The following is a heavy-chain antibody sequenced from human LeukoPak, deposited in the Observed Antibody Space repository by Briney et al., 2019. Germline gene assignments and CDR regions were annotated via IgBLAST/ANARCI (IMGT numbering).Heavy chain of an antibody. Sequence: PSETLSLTCTVSGGSISSYYWSWIRQPPGKGLEWIGYIYYSGSTNYNASLKSRVTISVDTSKTQLSLRLSSVTAADTAVYYCARVGYYYDSSGYYRYFDYWGQGTLVTVSS. D-gene: IGHD3-22*01. J-gene: IGHJ4*02. CDR2: IYYSGST. CDR3: ARVGYYYDSSGYYRYFDY. CDR1: GGSISSYY. V-gene: IGHV4-59*01.